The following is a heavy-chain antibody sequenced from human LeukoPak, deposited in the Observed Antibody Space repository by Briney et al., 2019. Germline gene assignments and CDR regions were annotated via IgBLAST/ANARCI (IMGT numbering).Heavy chain of an antibody. J-gene: IGHJ3*02. V-gene: IGHV4-59*10. D-gene: IGHD3-22*01. CDR1: GGSFSGYY. Sequence: SSETLSLTCAVYGGSFSGYYWSWIRQPPGKGLEWIGRIYTSGSTNYNPSLKSRVTMSVDTSKNQFSLKLSSVTAADTAVYYCARDQYYYDSSGYSMGFDIWGQGTMVTVSS. CDR3: ARDQYYYDSSGYSMGFDI. CDR2: IYTSGST.